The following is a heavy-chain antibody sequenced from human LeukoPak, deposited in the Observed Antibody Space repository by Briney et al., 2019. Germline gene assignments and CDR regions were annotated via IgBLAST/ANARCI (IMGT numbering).Heavy chain of an antibody. Sequence: PGGSLRLSCAVSGFSLSRYAMSWVRKAPGKGLEWVSYISSSGSTIYYADSVKGRFTISRDNAKNSLYLQMNSLRAEDTAVYYCATGRIWGLDYWGQGTLVTVSS. D-gene: IGHD3-16*01. V-gene: IGHV3-48*04. J-gene: IGHJ4*02. CDR1: GFSLSRYA. CDR3: ATGRIWGLDY. CDR2: ISSSGSTI.